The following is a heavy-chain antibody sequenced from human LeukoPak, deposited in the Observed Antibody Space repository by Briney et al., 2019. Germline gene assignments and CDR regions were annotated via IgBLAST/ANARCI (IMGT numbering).Heavy chain of an antibody. Sequence: SETLSLTCTVSGGSISSYYWSWIRQPPGKGLEWIGYIYYSGSTNYNPSLKSRVTISVDTSKNQFSLKLSSVTAADTAVYYCAGADSSSWYSYAFDIWGQGTMVTVSS. J-gene: IGHJ3*02. CDR1: GGSISSYY. CDR2: IYYSGST. CDR3: AGADSSSWYSYAFDI. D-gene: IGHD6-13*01. V-gene: IGHV4-59*01.